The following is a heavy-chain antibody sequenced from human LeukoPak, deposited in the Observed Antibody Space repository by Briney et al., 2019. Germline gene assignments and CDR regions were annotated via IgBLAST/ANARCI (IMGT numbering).Heavy chain of an antibody. CDR2: IIPIFGTA. CDR1: GGTFSSYA. Sequence: SVKVSCKASGGTFSSYAISWVRQAPGQGLEWMGGIIPIFGTANYAQKFQGRVTITADESTSTAYMELSSLRSEDTAVYYCARRRGGYSAGNWFDPWGQGTLVTVSS. D-gene: IGHD3-22*01. V-gene: IGHV1-69*13. J-gene: IGHJ5*02. CDR3: ARRRGGYSAGNWFDP.